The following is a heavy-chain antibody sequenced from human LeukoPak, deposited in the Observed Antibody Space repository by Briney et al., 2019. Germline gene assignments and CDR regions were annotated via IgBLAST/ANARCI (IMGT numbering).Heavy chain of an antibody. J-gene: IGHJ4*02. CDR1: GFTVSNNY. CDR3: ARYDFWSGYSDC. V-gene: IGHV3-66*02. Sequence: GGSLRLSCAASGFTVSNNYMSWIRQAPGKGLEWVSIFYSGGSTYYADSVKGRFTISRDNSKNTLYLQMNSLRAEDTAVYYCARYDFWSGYSDCWGQGTLVTVSS. D-gene: IGHD3-3*01. CDR2: FYSGGST.